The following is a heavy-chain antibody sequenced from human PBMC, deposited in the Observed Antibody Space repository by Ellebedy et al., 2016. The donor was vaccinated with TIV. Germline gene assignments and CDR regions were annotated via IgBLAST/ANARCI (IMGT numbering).Heavy chain of an antibody. Sequence: SETLSLXXTVSGGSISTYYWSWIRQPAGKGLEWIGRIHSGGGTDFNPSLKSRVTISVDTSKNQVSLKLNFVTAADTALYYCARAHTYYDSSGSYFDYFDSWGQGTLVTVSS. CDR2: IHSGGGT. J-gene: IGHJ4*02. V-gene: IGHV4-4*07. D-gene: IGHD3-22*01. CDR3: ARAHTYYDSSGSYFDYFDS. CDR1: GGSISTYY.